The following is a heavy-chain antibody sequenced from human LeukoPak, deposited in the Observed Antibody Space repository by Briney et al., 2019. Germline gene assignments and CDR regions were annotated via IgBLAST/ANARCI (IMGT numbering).Heavy chain of an antibody. CDR2: ISYDGSNK. D-gene: IGHD6-13*01. CDR1: GFTFSSYG. CDR3: AKDLGYSND. Sequence: GGSLRLSCAASGFTFSSYGMHWVRQAPGKGLEWVAVISYDGSNKYYADSLKGRFTISRDNSKNTLYLQMTSLRAEDTAVYYCAKDLGYSNDWGQGTLVTVST. V-gene: IGHV3-30*18. J-gene: IGHJ4*02.